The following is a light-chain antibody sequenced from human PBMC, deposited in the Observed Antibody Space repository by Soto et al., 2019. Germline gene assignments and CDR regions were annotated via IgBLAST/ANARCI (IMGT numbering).Light chain of an antibody. CDR2: DAS. V-gene: IGKV1-33*01. CDR3: QQYSSMLS. CDR1: HAVSRN. J-gene: IGKJ4*01. Sequence: DIQMTQSPSSLSASVGDRVTIACRPIHAVSRNLNWLQQKRGEAPKLLIYDASNLERGVPSRFSGSGSGTDFILTISSLQPEDVATYYCQQYSSMLSFGGGT.